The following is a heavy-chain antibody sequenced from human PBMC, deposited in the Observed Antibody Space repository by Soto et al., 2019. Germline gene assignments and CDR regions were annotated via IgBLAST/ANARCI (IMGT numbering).Heavy chain of an antibody. J-gene: IGHJ6*02. Sequence: PGGSLRLSCAASGFTFSSYAMHWVRQAPGKGLEWVAVISYDGSNKYYADSVKGRFTISRDNSKNTLYLQMNSLRAEDTAVYYCNRSPPYYYYGMDVWGQGTPVTVSS. CDR3: NRSPPYYYYGMDV. CDR2: ISYDGSNK. V-gene: IGHV3-30-3*01. CDR1: GFTFSSYA.